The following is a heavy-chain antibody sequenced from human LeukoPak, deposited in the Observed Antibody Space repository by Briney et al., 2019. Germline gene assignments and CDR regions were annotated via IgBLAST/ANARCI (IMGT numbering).Heavy chain of an antibody. CDR1: GFTVSSNY. Sequence: GGSLRLSCAASGFTVSSNYMSWVRQAPGKGLEWVSVIYSGGSTYYADSVKGRFTISRDNSKDTLYLQMNSLRAEDTAVYYCAKDLPGIAAAGTRATFSDYWGQGTLVTVSS. J-gene: IGHJ4*02. V-gene: IGHV3-53*05. CDR3: AKDLPGIAAAGTRATFSDY. CDR2: IYSGGST. D-gene: IGHD6-13*01.